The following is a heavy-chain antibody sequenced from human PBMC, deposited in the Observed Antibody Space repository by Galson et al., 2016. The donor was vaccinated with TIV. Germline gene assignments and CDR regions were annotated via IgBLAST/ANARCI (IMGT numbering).Heavy chain of an antibody. CDR2: ISYDRSDK. CDR3: ARAYKTYAFDI. V-gene: IGHV3-30-3*01. Sequence: SLRLSCAASGFTFSSYALNWVRQTPGKALEWVAVISYDRSDKYFAGSVTGRFTISRDNSKNTLYLELNSLRTEDTAIYYCARAYKTYAFDIWGQGTLVTVSS. D-gene: IGHD1-14*01. CDR1: GFTFSSYA. J-gene: IGHJ3*02.